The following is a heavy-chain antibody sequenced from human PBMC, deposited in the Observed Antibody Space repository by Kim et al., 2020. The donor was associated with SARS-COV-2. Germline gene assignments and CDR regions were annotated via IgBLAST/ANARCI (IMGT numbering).Heavy chain of an antibody. CDR2: ISNSGGT. J-gene: IGHJ4*02. Sequence: ISNSGGTNYNPSLKSRVTIAVGKSKNQFSLNRSSVTAADTAVYYCARNFDYWGQGTLVTVSS. V-gene: IGHV4-4*02. CDR3: ARNFDY.